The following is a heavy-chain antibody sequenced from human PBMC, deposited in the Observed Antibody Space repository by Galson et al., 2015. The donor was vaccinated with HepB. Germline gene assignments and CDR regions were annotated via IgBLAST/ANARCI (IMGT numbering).Heavy chain of an antibody. Sequence: SCKASGYTFTNYDINWVRQATGQGLEWMGWMNPNSGNTGYAQKFQGRVTMTRNTSISTVYMELSSLRSEDTAVYYCARVLAWSSSWYPGYYYYYMDVWGKGTTVTVSS. CDR3: ARVLAWSSSWYPGYYYYYMDV. CDR1: GYTFTNYD. J-gene: IGHJ6*03. D-gene: IGHD6-13*01. CDR2: MNPNSGNT. V-gene: IGHV1-8*01.